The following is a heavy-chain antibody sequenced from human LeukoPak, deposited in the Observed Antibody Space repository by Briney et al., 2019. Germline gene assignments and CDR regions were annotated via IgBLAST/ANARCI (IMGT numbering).Heavy chain of an antibody. V-gene: IGHV4-59*12. CDR3: SREQYTSGGSGWFGMDV. Sequence: PETLSLTCSVSGGSLSTYYWTWTRQPPGKGLEWIGFIHQSGSTEYNPSLKSRVTMSLDTSRNQFSLKMSTVTAADTAVYYCSREQYTSGGSGWFGMDVWGQGTTVTVSS. D-gene: IGHD6-19*01. CDR1: GGSLSTYY. J-gene: IGHJ6*02. CDR2: IHQSGST.